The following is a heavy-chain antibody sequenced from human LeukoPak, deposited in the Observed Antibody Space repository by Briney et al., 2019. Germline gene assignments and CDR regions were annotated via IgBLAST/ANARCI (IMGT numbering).Heavy chain of an antibody. CDR1: GFTFTTYW. J-gene: IGHJ5*02. CDR2: INQDGSEK. D-gene: IGHD4-17*01. Sequence: PGGSLRLSCAASGFTFTTYWMGWVRQAPGKGLEWVANINQDGSEKYYVDSVKGRFTISRDNAKNSLYLQMNSLRAEDAAVYYCAREGPPTTVTKGGFDPWGQGTLVTVSS. V-gene: IGHV3-7*01. CDR3: AREGPPTTVTKGGFDP.